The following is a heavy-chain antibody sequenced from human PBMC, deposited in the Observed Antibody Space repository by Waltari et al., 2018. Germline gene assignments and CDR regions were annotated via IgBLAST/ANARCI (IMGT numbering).Heavy chain of an antibody. D-gene: IGHD3-10*01. V-gene: IGHV3-23*04. CDR2: ISGSGGRT. CDR3: AKDRGYYYYMDV. CDR1: GFTFSSYA. Sequence: EVQLVESGGGLVQPGGSLRLSCAASGFTFSSYAMSWFRQAPGKGLEWVSAISGSGGRTYYADSVKGRFTISRDNSKTTLYLQMNSLRAEDTAVYYCAKDRGYYYYMDVWGKGTTVTVSS. J-gene: IGHJ6*03.